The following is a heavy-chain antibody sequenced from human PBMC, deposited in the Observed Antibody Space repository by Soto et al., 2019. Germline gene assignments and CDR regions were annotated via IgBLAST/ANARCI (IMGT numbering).Heavy chain of an antibody. D-gene: IGHD3-16*01. J-gene: IGHJ6*02. CDR2: ISPYNDYT. CDR3: ARGGYYDNFWKKLNYYGLDV. V-gene: IGHV1-18*01. CDR1: GYTFIRYG. Sequence: QVQLVQSAAEVKKHGASVKVTCKASGYTFIRYGITWVRQAPGQCLEWVGWISPYNDYTEYAQKFHGRVTMTTDTSSRTVTMALRGLRSDDTAVYYCARGGYYDNFWKKLNYYGLDVWGQGTTVTVSS.